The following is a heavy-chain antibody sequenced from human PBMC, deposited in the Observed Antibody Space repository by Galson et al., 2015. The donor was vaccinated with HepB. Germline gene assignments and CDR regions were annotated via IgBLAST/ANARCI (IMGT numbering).Heavy chain of an antibody. D-gene: IGHD3-3*01. J-gene: IGHJ4*02. Sequence: SLRLSCAASGFTFSSYGMHWVRQAPGKGLEWVAAISGSGGSTYYADSAKGRFTISRDNSKNTLYLQMNSLRAEDTAVYYCAKEGTYYDFWSGSEGVDYWGQGTLVTVSS. CDR3: AKEGTYYDFWSGSEGVDY. CDR2: ISGSGGST. CDR1: GFTFSSYG. V-gene: IGHV3-23*01.